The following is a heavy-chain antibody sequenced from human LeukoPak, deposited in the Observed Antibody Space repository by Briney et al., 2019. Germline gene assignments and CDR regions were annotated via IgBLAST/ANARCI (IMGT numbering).Heavy chain of an antibody. CDR1: GFTFSDYY. CDR2: ISSSGSTI. D-gene: IGHD5-12*01. CDR3: ATGFASGYGRYYYYGMDV. Sequence: GGSLRLSCAVSGFTFSDYYMSWIRQAPGTGLEWVSYISSSGSTIYYADSVKGRFTIFRDNAKNSLYLQMNSLRAEDTAVYYCATGFASGYGRYYYYGMDVWGQGTTVTVS. J-gene: IGHJ6*01. V-gene: IGHV3-11*01.